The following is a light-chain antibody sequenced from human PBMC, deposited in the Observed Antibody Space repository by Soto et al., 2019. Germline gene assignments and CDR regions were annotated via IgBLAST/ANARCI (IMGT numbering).Light chain of an antibody. CDR2: KAS. Sequence: DIQMTQSPSTLSASVGDRVTITCRASQSINSWLAWYQQKPGKAPKLLIYKASSLESGVPSRFSGSGSGTEFTLTISSLQPDGFATYYCQQYNNYLTFGQGTKVDIK. J-gene: IGKJ1*01. CDR3: QQYNNYLT. V-gene: IGKV1-5*03. CDR1: QSINSW.